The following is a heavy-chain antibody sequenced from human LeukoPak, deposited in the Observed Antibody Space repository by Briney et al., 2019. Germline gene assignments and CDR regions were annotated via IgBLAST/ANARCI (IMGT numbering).Heavy chain of an antibody. CDR2: INPSGGST. CDR3: ARSPPITMIVVVKIDY. J-gene: IGHJ4*02. D-gene: IGHD3-22*01. Sequence: ASVKVSCKASGYTFTSYYMHWVRQAPGQGLEWMGIINPSGGSTSYAQKFQGRVTMTRDTSTSTVYMELSSLRSEDTAVYYCARSPPITMIVVVKIDYWGQGTLVTLSS. CDR1: GYTFTSYY. V-gene: IGHV1-46*01.